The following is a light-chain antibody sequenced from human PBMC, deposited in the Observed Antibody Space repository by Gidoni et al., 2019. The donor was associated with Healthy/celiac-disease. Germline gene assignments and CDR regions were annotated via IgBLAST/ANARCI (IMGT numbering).Light chain of an antibody. Sequence: VIWLTPSPSLLSASTGDSVTISCRMSQVMNSYVAWYQQKPGKAPELLIYAASTLQSGVPSRCSGSGSGKDFTLTISCLQYEDFATYYWQQYYSFPRTFGQGTKVEIK. CDR2: AAS. CDR1: QVMNSY. CDR3: QQYYSFPRT. V-gene: IGKV1D-8*01. J-gene: IGKJ1*01.